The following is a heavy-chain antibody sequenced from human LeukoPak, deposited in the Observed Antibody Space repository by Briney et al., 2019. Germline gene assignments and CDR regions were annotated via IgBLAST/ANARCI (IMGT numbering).Heavy chain of an antibody. D-gene: IGHD4-17*01. CDR2: INHSGST. V-gene: IGHV4-34*01. CDR1: GGPFSGYY. J-gene: IGHJ5*02. CDR3: ARPRKRTTTVTTRFNWFDL. Sequence: SETLSLTCAVYGGPFSGYYWSWIRQPPGKGLEWIGEINHSGSTNYNPSLKSRVTISVDTSKNQFSLKLSSVTAADTAVYYCARPRKRTTTVTTRFNWFDLWAQGTLVTVSS.